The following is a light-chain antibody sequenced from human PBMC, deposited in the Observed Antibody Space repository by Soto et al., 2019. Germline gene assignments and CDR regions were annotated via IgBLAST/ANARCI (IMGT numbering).Light chain of an antibody. V-gene: IGKV1-9*01. J-gene: IGKJ5*01. Sequence: DIHLTQSPFVLSASVGDRVTITCRASQGISSYLVWYQQKAGTAPKSLIYAASTLQTGVPSRFSGRRSGTEFTLTISSLQPEDSATYYCRQHNSFPITFGQGTRLEIK. CDR2: AAS. CDR1: QGISSY. CDR3: RQHNSFPIT.